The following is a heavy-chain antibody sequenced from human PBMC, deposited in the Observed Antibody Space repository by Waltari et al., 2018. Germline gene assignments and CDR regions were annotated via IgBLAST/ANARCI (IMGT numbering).Heavy chain of an antibody. V-gene: IGHV4-39*07. CDR3: ARDRRYYYDSSGYSNFDY. D-gene: IGHD3-22*01. J-gene: IGHJ4*02. CDR2: IYYSGST. CDR1: GGSISSSSYY. Sequence: QLQLQESGPGLVKPSETLSLTCTVSGGSISSSSYYWGWIRQPPGKGLEWIGSIYYSGSTYYNPSLKSRVTISVDKSKNQFSLKLSSVTAADTAVYYCARDRRYYYDSSGYSNFDYWGQGTLVTVSS.